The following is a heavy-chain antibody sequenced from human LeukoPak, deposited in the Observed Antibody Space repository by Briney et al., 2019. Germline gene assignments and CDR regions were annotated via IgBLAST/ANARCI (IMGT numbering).Heavy chain of an antibody. Sequence: PGGSLRLSCAASGFTFTRDWMTWVRQAPGKGLEWVANIKQDGSEKYNVDSVKGRFTISRDNARNSLYLQMNSLRAEDTAVYYCARGQVPGNYWGQGTLVTVSS. CDR1: GFTFTRDW. CDR2: IKQDGSEK. D-gene: IGHD3-10*01. J-gene: IGHJ4*02. V-gene: IGHV3-7*05. CDR3: ARGQVPGNY.